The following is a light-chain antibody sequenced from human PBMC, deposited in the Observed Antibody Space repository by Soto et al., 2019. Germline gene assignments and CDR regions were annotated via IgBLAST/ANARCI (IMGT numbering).Light chain of an antibody. CDR2: GAS. CDR3: QQYNIWPPLT. CDR1: HSVTRY. Sequence: EIVLTQSPGTLSLSPGERATLSCRASHSVTRYVAWYQQKPGQAPRLLIYGASTRATGIPARFSGSGSGTEFTLTISSLQSEDFAVYFCQQYNIWPPLTFGGGTKVDIK. V-gene: IGKV3-15*01. J-gene: IGKJ4*01.